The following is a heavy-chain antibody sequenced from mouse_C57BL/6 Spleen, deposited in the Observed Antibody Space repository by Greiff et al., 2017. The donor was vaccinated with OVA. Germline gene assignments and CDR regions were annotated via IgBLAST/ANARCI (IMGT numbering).Heavy chain of an antibody. D-gene: IGHD3-2*02. CDR1: GYSITSGYY. Sequence: EVKLQQSGPGLVKPSQSLSLTCSVTGYSITSGYYWNWIRQFPGNKLEWMGYISYDGSNNYNPSLKNRISITRDTSKNQFFLKLNSVTTEDTATYYCAREGSSGYHYFDYWGQGTTLTVSS. CDR2: ISYDGSN. J-gene: IGHJ2*01. CDR3: AREGSSGYHYFDY. V-gene: IGHV3-6*01.